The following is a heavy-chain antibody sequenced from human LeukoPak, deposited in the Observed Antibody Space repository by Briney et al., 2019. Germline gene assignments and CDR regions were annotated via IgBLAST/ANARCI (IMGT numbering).Heavy chain of an antibody. Sequence: SETMSLTCDVYGGSFSGYYWSWIRQPPGKGLEWIGEINHSGSTNYNPSLKSRVTISVDTSKNQFSLKLSSVTAADTAVYYCARKARGRIGYCSGGSCYYNWFDPWGQGTLVTVSS. CDR2: INHSGST. J-gene: IGHJ5*02. CDR3: ARKARGRIGYCSGGSCYYNWFDP. V-gene: IGHV4-34*01. CDR1: GGSFSGYY. D-gene: IGHD2-15*01.